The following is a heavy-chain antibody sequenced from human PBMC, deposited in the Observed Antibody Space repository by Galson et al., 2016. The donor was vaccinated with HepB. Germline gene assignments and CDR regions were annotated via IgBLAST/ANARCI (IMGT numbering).Heavy chain of an antibody. CDR3: ARVLEGPYNWFDH. V-gene: IGHV1-69*13. CDR2: IIPIFGTA. CDR1: GGTFSTYA. Sequence: SVKVSCKASGGTFSTYAISWVRQAPGQGLEWMGRIIPIFGTANYAQRFQGRATITADEYTSTAYMELSSLRSEDTAVYYCARVLEGPYNWFDHWGQGTLVTVSS. J-gene: IGHJ5*02.